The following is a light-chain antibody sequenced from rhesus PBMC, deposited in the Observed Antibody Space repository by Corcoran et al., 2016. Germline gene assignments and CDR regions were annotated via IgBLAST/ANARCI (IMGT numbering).Light chain of an antibody. CDR2: KAS. J-gene: IGKJ4*01. CDR1: QGISSW. V-gene: IGKV1-21*01. CDR3: QQYNSAPLT. Sequence: DIQMTQSPSSLSASVGDRVTITCRASQGISSWLAWSQQKPGKAPKLLIYKASRWQSGVPSRFRGSGSVTDFTLTISSLQPEEFATYYCQQYNSAPLTFGGGTKVEIK.